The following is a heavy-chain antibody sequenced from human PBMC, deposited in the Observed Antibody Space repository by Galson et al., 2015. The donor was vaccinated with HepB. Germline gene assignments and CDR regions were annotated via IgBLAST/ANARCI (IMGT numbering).Heavy chain of an antibody. CDR3: VRSLGRITMIVVDWFFDL. J-gene: IGHJ2*01. CDR2: INPSIGST. CDR1: GYTFTNYY. D-gene: IGHD3-22*01. V-gene: IGHV1-46*01. Sequence: SVKVSCKASGYTFTNYYIHWVRQAPGQGLEWMGIINPSIGSTSQAQKFQGRVTMTRDTSTSTVYMELSSLRSEDTAVYYCVRSLGRITMIVVDWFFDLWGRGTLVTASS.